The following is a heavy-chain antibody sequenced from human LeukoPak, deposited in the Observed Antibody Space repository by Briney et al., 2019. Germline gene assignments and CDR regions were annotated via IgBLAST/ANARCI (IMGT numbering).Heavy chain of an antibody. CDR1: GVTFSSYA. J-gene: IGHJ4*02. V-gene: IGHV3-23*01. CDR3: AKLTLYYGSGSYSDY. Sequence: GGSLRLSCAASGVTFSSYAMSWVRQAPGKGLEWVSAISGSGGSTYYADSVKGRFTISRDNSKNTLYLQMNSLRAEDTAVYYCAKLTLYYGSGSYSDYWGQGTLVTVSS. D-gene: IGHD3-10*01. CDR2: ISGSGGST.